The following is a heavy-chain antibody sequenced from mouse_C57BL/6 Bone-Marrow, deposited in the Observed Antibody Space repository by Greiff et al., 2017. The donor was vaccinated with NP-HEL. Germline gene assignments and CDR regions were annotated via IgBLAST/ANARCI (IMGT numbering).Heavy chain of an antibody. V-gene: IGHV1-76*01. CDR1: GYTFTDYY. CDR3: ARETYYSNYVPYYAMDY. CDR2: IYPGSGNT. Sequence: VQLQQSGAELVRPGASVKLSCKASGYTFTDYYINWVKQRPGQGLEWIARIYPGSGNTYYNEKFKGKATLTAEKSSSTAYMQLSSLTSEDSAVYFCARETYYSNYVPYYAMDYWGQGTSVTVSS. D-gene: IGHD2-5*01. J-gene: IGHJ4*01.